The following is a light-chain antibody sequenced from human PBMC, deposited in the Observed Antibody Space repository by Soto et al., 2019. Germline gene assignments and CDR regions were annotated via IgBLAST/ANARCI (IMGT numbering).Light chain of an antibody. J-gene: IGLJ2*01. CDR3: QSYHSGNVV. V-gene: IGLV2-8*01. CDR1: KNDIGVYDF. Sequence: QSALTQPPSASGSPGQSVTISCTGTKNDIGVYDFVSWYQHHPGKAPRLIIYEVVQRPSGVPDRFSGSIDSSSNSASLTISGLKTDDEADYYCQSYHSGNVVFGGGTKVTVL. CDR2: EVV.